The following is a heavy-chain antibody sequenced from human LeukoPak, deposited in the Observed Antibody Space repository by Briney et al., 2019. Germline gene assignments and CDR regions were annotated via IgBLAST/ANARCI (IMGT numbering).Heavy chain of an antibody. CDR3: ATRKCLGCQLFYLDY. CDR2: INQDGSET. V-gene: IGHV3-7*01. Sequence: GGSLGLSCAASGFTFGSSSMSWVRQAPGQGLQWVANINQDGSETYYMDSVKGRFTISRGNAKNSLYLQMDSLRADDSALYYCATRKCLGCQLFYLDYWGQGSLVTVSS. CDR1: GFTFGSSS. J-gene: IGHJ4*02. D-gene: IGHD3-16*01.